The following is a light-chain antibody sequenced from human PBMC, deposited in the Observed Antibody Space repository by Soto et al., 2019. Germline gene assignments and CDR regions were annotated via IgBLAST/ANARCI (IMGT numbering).Light chain of an antibody. Sequence: QSVLTQPPSASGTPGRRVTIFCSGSSSNIGSNYVYWYQQLPGTAPKLLIYRNDQRPSGVPDRFSGSKSGTSASLAISGLRSDDEADYYCAAWDDSLSGVVFGGGTKLTVL. CDR3: AAWDDSLSGVV. J-gene: IGLJ3*02. V-gene: IGLV1-47*01. CDR2: RND. CDR1: SSNIGSNY.